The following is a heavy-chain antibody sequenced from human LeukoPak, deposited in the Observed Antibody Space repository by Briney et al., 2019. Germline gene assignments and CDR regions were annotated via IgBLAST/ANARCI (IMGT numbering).Heavy chain of an antibody. D-gene: IGHD6-19*01. CDR1: RASISTYY. V-gene: IGHV4-59*06. CDR3: ARYSGWHFDY. J-gene: IGHJ4*02. Sequence: KPSETLSLTCTVSRASISTYYWSWIRQPPGKGLEWIGYIYYSGSTYYNPSLKSRVTISVDTSKNQFSLKLSSVTAADTAVYYCARYSGWHFDYWGQGTLVTVSS. CDR2: IYYSGST.